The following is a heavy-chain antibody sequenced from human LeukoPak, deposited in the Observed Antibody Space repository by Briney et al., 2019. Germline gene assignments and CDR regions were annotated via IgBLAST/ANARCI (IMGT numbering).Heavy chain of an antibody. CDR3: ARLIAAAPDAFDI. CDR2: IYYSEST. V-gene: IGHV4-39*01. Sequence: PSETPSLTCTVSDGSISSTNYYWGWIRQPPGKGLEWIVSIYYSESTFYNPSLKSRVTISVNTSKNQFSLKVSSVTAADTAVYYCARLIAAAPDAFDIWGQGTMVTVSS. D-gene: IGHD6-13*01. J-gene: IGHJ3*02. CDR1: DGSISSTNYY.